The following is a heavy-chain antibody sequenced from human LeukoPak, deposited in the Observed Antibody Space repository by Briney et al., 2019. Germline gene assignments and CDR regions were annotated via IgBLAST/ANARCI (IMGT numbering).Heavy chain of an antibody. V-gene: IGHV3-7*01. CDR1: GFTFSSYW. J-gene: IGHJ3*02. CDR3: ARDLNDYGDHIDVFDT. CDR2: IKQDGSEE. Sequence: GGSLRLSCAASGFTFSSYWMSWVRQAPGKGLEWVANIKQDGSEEYYVDSVKGRFTISRDNAKNSLYLQMNSLRAEDTAVYYCARDLNDYGDHIDVFDTSGEGKMVTVS. D-gene: IGHD4-17*01.